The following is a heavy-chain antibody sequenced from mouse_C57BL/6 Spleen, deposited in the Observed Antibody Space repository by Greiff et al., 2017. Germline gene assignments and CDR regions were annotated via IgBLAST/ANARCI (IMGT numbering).Heavy chain of an antibody. CDR1: GYAFSSSW. J-gene: IGHJ4*01. CDR2: IYPGDGDT. Sequence: QVQLQQSGPELVKPGASVKISCKASGYAFSSSWMNWVKQRPGKGLEWIGRIYPGDGDTNYNGKFKGKATVTADKSSSTAYMQLSSLTSEDSAVYFCARAYYGGSYDSAMDYWGQGTSVTVSS. CDR3: ARAYYGGSYDSAMDY. D-gene: IGHD1-1*01. V-gene: IGHV1-82*01.